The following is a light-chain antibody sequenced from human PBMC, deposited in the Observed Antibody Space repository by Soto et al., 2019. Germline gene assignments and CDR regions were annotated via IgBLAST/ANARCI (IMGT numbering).Light chain of an antibody. CDR1: QSLLHSNGYNY. CDR2: LGS. V-gene: IGKV2-28*01. J-gene: IGKJ3*01. Sequence: DIVMTQSPLSLPVTPGEPASISCRSSQSLLHSNGYNYLDWYLQKPGQSPQLLIYLGSNRASGVPDRFSGSGSGTDFKLKIRRVEAEDVGVYYCMQALQTPPAFGAGNKVDIK. CDR3: MQALQTPPA.